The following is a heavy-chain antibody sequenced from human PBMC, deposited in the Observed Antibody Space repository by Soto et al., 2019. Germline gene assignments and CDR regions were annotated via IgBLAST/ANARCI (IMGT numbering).Heavy chain of an antibody. D-gene: IGHD3-10*01. CDR3: LRAGHVFDVHYYGMDL. Sequence: PGGSLRLSCEASGFTFNDYSMDWVRQAPEKGLEWVSSISSSGTYIYYADSVKGRFAISRDNANNVMYLQMDPLRAEDTAVYYCLRAGHVFDVHYYGMDLWGQGTTVTVSS. CDR2: ISSSGTYI. V-gene: IGHV3-21*01. J-gene: IGHJ6*02. CDR1: GFTFNDYS.